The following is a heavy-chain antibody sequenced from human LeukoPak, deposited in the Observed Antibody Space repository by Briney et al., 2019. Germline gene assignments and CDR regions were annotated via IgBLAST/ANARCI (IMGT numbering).Heavy chain of an antibody. CDR1: GGFFSGYY. Sequence: SETLSLTCAVYGGFFSGYYWSWIRQPPGKGLEWIGEINHSGSTNYNPSLKSRVTISVDTSKNQFSLKLSSVTAADTAVYYCARGRVLKYYYDSSGYSAVDYWGQGTLVTVSS. CDR2: INHSGST. J-gene: IGHJ4*02. V-gene: IGHV4-34*01. CDR3: ARGRVLKYYYDSSGYSAVDY. D-gene: IGHD3-22*01.